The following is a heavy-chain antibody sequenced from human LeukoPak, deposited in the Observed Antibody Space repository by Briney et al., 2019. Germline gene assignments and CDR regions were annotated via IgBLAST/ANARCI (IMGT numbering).Heavy chain of an antibody. Sequence: GGSLRLSCAASGFTFSDYSMNWVRQAPGKGLEDLSYINSDGKTTWYADSVKGRFTISRDNAKNSLSLRMNNLRIDDTAVYYCANHLACGSTTCPSFDHWGQGTLVTVSS. CDR3: ANHLACGSTTCPSFDH. D-gene: IGHD2-2*01. V-gene: IGHV3-48*04. J-gene: IGHJ4*02. CDR1: GFTFSDYS. CDR2: INSDGKTT.